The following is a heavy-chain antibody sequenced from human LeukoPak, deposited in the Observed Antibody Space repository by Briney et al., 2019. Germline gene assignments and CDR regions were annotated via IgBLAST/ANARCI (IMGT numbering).Heavy chain of an antibody. CDR1: GFTFSTYT. J-gene: IGHJ5*02. V-gene: IGHV3-30-3*01. CDR3: ARGSWFDP. Sequence: GGSLRLSCAASGFTFSTYTLHWVRQAPGKGLEWAAVMSYDAINIYYADSVKGRFTISRDNSRNTLYLQMNSLRAEDTAVYYCARGSWFDPWGQGTLVTVSS. CDR2: MSYDAINI.